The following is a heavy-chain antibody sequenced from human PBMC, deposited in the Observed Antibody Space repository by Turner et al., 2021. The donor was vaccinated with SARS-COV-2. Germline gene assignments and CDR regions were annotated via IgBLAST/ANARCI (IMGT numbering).Heavy chain of an antibody. V-gene: IGHV3-30*18. D-gene: IGHD3-3*01. CDR1: GFTFSNYG. CDR2: ISYDGSNK. CDR3: AKDDNYDFWTGYYMY. Sequence: QVQLVESGGGVVQPGRSLRLPCSASGFTFSNYGWHWDRQAPGKGLEWVAVISYDGSNKYYADSVKGRFTISRDNSKNTLYLQMNSLRAEDTAVYYCAKDDNYDFWTGYYMYWGQGTLVTVSS. J-gene: IGHJ4*02.